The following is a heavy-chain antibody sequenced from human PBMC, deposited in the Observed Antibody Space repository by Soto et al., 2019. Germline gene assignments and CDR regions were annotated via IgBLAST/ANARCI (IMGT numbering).Heavy chain of an antibody. V-gene: IGHV3-53*01. D-gene: IGHD3-22*01. CDR2: IYSGGST. Sequence: EVQLVESGGGLIQPGGSLRLSCAASGFTVSSNYMSWVRQAPGKGLEWVSVIYSGGSTYYADSVKGRFTISRDNSKNTLYLQMNSLRAEDTAVYYCARDWTYDDSSGYFTLDWGQGTLVTVSS. CDR1: GFTVSSNY. J-gene: IGHJ4*02. CDR3: ARDWTYDDSSGYFTLD.